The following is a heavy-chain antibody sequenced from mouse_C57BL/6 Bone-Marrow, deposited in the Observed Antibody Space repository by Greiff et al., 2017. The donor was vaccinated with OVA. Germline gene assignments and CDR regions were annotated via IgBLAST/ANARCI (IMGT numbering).Heavy chain of an antibody. Sequence: QVQLQQSGAELVRPGTSVKVSCKASGYAFTNYLIEWVKQRPGQGLEWIGVLNPGSGGTNYNEKFKGKATLTADKSSSTAYRQLSSLTSEDSAVYFCARSPLVLRFLMDYWGQGTSVTVSS. J-gene: IGHJ4*01. V-gene: IGHV1-54*01. CDR2: LNPGSGGT. CDR1: GYAFTNYL. D-gene: IGHD1-1*01. CDR3: ARSPLVLRFLMDY.